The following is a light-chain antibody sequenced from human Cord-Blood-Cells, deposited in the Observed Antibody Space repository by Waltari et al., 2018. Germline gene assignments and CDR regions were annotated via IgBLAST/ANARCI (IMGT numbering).Light chain of an antibody. Sequence: QSVLTQPPSASGTPGQRVTTSCSGSSSNIGSNSVSWYHQLPGTAPKLLIYRNKQRPSGVPDRFSGSKSGTSASLAISGLRSEDEADYYCAAWDDSLSGVFGGGTKLTVL. CDR3: AAWDDSLSGV. CDR2: RNK. J-gene: IGLJ3*02. V-gene: IGLV1-47*01. CDR1: SSNIGSNS.